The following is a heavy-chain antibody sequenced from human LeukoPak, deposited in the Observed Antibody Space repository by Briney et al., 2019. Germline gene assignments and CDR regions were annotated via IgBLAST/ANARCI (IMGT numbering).Heavy chain of an antibody. Sequence: ASVKVSCKASGYTFTGYYMHWVRQAPGQGLEWMGWINPNSGGTNYAQKFQGRVTMTRDTSISTAYMELSRLRSDDTAVYYCARVAIVVVITSEGYFDYWGQGTLVTVSS. CDR1: GYTFTGYY. D-gene: IGHD3-22*01. CDR2: INPNSGGT. J-gene: IGHJ4*02. V-gene: IGHV1-2*02. CDR3: ARVAIVVVITSEGYFDY.